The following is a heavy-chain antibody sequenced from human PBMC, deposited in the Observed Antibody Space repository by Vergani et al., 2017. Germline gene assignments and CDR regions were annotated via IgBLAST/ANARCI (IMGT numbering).Heavy chain of an antibody. CDR2: IYYSGST. Sequence: QVQLQESGPGLVKPSQTLSLTCTVSGGSISSGGYYWSWIRQHPGKGLEWIGYIYYSGSTYYNPSLKSRVTISVDTSKNQFSLKLSSVTAADTAVYYCAREYRQIVVLPTVFFFYLGVWGKGTMVTVSS. J-gene: IGHJ6*03. CDR3: AREYRQIVVLPTVFFFYLGV. CDR1: GGSISSGGYY. V-gene: IGHV4-31*03. D-gene: IGHD2/OR15-2a*01.